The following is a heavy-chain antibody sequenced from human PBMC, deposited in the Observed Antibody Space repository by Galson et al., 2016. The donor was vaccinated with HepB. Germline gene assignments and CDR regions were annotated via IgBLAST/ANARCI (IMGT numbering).Heavy chain of an antibody. D-gene: IGHD1-26*01. Sequence: SLRLSCAASGFSFSSYNMNWVRQAPGKGLEWVSFICSTSSTIYYADSVKGRFSISRDNAKNTLYLQMNSLRDEDTAVYYCSRDLMGSKESYYYGMDVWGQGTTVTVSS. CDR3: SRDLMGSKESYYYGMDV. CDR2: ICSTSSTI. V-gene: IGHV3-48*02. CDR1: GFSFSSYN. J-gene: IGHJ6*02.